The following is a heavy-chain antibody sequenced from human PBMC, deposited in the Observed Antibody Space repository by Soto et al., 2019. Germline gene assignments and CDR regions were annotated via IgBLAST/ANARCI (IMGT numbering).Heavy chain of an antibody. V-gene: IGHV3-23*01. CDR3: AKDYLKLEQSYFDY. CDR2: ISGSGGST. J-gene: IGHJ4*02. D-gene: IGHD1-1*01. CDR1: GSTFAGKA. Sequence: EVQLLESGGGLVQPGGSLRLSCAAPGSTFAGKALAGARQAQGKGLRWVSAISGSGGSTYYADSVKGRFTISRDNSKNTLYLQMNSLRAEDTAVYYCAKDYLKLEQSYFDYWGQGTLVTVSS.